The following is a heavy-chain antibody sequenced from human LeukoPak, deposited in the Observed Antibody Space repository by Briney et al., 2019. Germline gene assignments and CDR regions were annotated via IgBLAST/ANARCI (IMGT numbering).Heavy chain of an antibody. V-gene: IGHV3-21*01. CDR1: AFTFSNYN. CDR3: ARDPPIRDGYSLFDY. CDR2: ITSSGSYI. Sequence: PGGSLRLSCAASAFTFSNYNMNWVRQAPGKGLEWVSSITSSGSYIYYADSVKGRFTISRDNAKNSLYLQMNSLRAEDTAVYYCARDPPIRDGYSLFDYWGQGTLVTVSS. J-gene: IGHJ4*02. D-gene: IGHD5-24*01.